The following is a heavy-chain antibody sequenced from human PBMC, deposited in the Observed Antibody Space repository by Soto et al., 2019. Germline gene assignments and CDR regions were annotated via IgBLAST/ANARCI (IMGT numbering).Heavy chain of an antibody. CDR1: GGSISSGDYY. D-gene: IGHD3-3*01. V-gene: IGHV4-30-4*01. CDR2: IYYSGST. J-gene: IGHJ4*02. Sequence: LSLTCTVSGGSISSGDYYWSWIRQPPGKGLEWIGYIYYSGSTYYNPSLKSRVTISVDTSKNQFSLKLSSVTAADTAVYYCARVRDNFWSGYFIDYWGQGTLVTVSS. CDR3: ARVRDNFWSGYFIDY.